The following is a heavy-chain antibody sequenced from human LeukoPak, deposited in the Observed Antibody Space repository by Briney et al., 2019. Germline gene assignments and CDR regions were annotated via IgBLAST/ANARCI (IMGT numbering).Heavy chain of an antibody. Sequence: PSETLSLTCTVSDGAITGYYWGWIRQPPGKGLDWIGHLHYGGSTNYNPSFKSRVTISVDTSKNHFSLKLSSVTAADTAVYYCARGYSTSWTYYFDYWGQGALVTVSS. CDR2: LHYGGST. J-gene: IGHJ4*02. D-gene: IGHD6-13*01. CDR3: ARGYSTSWTYYFDY. V-gene: IGHV4-59*01. CDR1: DGAITGYY.